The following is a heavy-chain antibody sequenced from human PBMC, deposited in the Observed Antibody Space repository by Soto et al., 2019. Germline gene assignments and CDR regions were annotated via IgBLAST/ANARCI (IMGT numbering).Heavy chain of an antibody. Sequence: SETLSLTCTVSGGSITSGTYFWGWIRQAPGKGLEWIGSMYSNGDTYYKPSLKSRVTISVDTSKIQFSLKVTSVTAADTAVYYCTRGGHCIDGVGTALDYWGQGPLVTVSP. D-gene: IGHD3-16*01. CDR3: TRGGHCIDGVGTALDY. J-gene: IGHJ4*02. CDR1: GGSITSGTYF. CDR2: MYSNGDT. V-gene: IGHV4-39*01.